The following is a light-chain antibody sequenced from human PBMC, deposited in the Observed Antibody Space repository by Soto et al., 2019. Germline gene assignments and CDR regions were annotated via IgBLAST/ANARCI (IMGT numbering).Light chain of an antibody. J-gene: IGKJ2*01. Sequence: DIQMTQSPSSVSASVGDRVTITCRASQGLSLWLAWYQQKPGKAPKLLIYAAYSLQSVVPSRFSSSGSDTDDTHTISSLHPEYLATYYSQQANTVPYTFGQGTKLEIK. CDR2: AAY. CDR3: QQANTVPYT. CDR1: QGLSLW. V-gene: IGKV1-12*01.